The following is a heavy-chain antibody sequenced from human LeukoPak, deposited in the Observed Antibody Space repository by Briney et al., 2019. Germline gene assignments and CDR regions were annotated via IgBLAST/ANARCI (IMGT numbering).Heavy chain of an antibody. V-gene: IGHV1-18*01. J-gene: IGHJ4*02. CDR2: ISGYNGNA. CDR1: GYTFTSYG. Sequence: GASVKVSCKASGYTFTSYGISWVRQAPGEGLEWMGWISGYNGNANYAQKLQGRVTMTTDTSTSTAYMELRSLRSDDTAVYYCARDYEMATKTGDYWGQGTLVTVSS. D-gene: IGHD5-24*01. CDR3: ARDYEMATKTGDY.